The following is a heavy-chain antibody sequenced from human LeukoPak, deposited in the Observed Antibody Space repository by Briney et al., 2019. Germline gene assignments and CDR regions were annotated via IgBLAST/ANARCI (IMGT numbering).Heavy chain of an antibody. CDR1: GGSISSYY. CDR2: IYTSGST. CDR3: ARGSMGWGGYYYYYMDV. Sequence: SETLSLTCTVSGGSISSYYWSWIRQPPGKGLEWIGYIYTSGSTNYNPSLKSRVTISVDTSKNQFSLKLSSVTAADTAVYYCARGSMGWGGYYYYYMDVWGKGTTVTVSS. J-gene: IGHJ6*03. V-gene: IGHV4-4*09. D-gene: IGHD7-27*01.